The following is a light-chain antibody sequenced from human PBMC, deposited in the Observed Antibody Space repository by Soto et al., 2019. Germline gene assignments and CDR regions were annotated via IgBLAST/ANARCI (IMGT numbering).Light chain of an antibody. Sequence: EIVLTQSPATLSLAPGERATLSCRASQSVSSYLAWYQQKPGQAPRLLIYDASNRATGIPARFSGSGSGTXXXXPXSSXEPEXFAVYYCQQRSNWPPYTFGQGTKLEIK. J-gene: IGKJ2*01. V-gene: IGKV3-11*01. CDR1: QSVSSY. CDR2: DAS. CDR3: QQRSNWPPYT.